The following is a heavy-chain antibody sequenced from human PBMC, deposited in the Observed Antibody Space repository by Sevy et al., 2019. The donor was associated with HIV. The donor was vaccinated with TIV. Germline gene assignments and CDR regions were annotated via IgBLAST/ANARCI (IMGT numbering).Heavy chain of an antibody. V-gene: IGHV3-21*01. J-gene: IGHJ4*02. CDR1: GFTFSSYS. CDR2: ISSSSSYI. D-gene: IGHD3-10*01. CDR3: ARGRKVRGIFLDY. Sequence: GGSLRLSCAASGFTFSSYSMNWVRQAPGKGLEWVSSISSSSSYIYYADSVKGRFTISRDNAKNSLYLQMNSLRAEDTAVYYCARGRKVRGIFLDYWGQGTLVTVSS.